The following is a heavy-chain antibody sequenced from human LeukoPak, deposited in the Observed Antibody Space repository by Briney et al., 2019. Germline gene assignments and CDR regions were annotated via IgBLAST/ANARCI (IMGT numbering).Heavy chain of an antibody. D-gene: IGHD4-17*01. Sequence: PGGSLTLSCAASGFTFSSYAMSWVRQAPGKGLEWVSAISGSGGSPYYADPVKGRFTVSREHSKNTLYLQMTRLRAEDTAVYYCARDPNGDYIGAFDFRGQGTMVTVSS. J-gene: IGHJ3*01. V-gene: IGHV3-23*01. CDR2: ISGSGGSP. CDR3: ARDPNGDYIGAFDF. CDR1: GFTFSSYA.